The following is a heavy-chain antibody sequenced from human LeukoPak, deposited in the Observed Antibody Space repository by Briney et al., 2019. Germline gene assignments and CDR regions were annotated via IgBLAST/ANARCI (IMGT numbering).Heavy chain of an antibody. D-gene: IGHD4-17*01. Sequence: SETLSLTCTVSGGSISSYYWSWIRQPAGKGLEWIGRIYTSGSTNYNPSLKSRVTMSVDTSKNQFSLKLSSVTAADTAVYYCARATTVIPPAYFDYWGQGTLVTVPS. CDR1: GGSISSYY. J-gene: IGHJ4*02. V-gene: IGHV4-4*07. CDR2: IYTSGST. CDR3: ARATTVIPPAYFDY.